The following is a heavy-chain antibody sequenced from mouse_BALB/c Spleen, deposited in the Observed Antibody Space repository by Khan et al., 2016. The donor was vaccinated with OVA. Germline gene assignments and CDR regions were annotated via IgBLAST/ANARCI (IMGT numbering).Heavy chain of an antibody. Sequence: QVQLKQSGAELARPGASVKLSCKASGYTFTRYWMQWVKQRPGQGLEWIGAIYPGDGDTKYTQKFKGKATLTADKSSSTAYMELSSLASEDSAVYYCPSHYGSYFDYWGQGTTLTVSS. J-gene: IGHJ2*01. CDR3: PSHYGSYFDY. CDR1: GYTFTRYW. V-gene: IGHV1-87*01. D-gene: IGHD2-1*01. CDR2: IYPGDGDT.